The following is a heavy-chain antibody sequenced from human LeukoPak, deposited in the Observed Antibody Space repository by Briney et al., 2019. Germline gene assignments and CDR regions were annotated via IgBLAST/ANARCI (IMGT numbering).Heavy chain of an antibody. J-gene: IGHJ4*02. D-gene: IGHD2-15*01. CDR3: TRRYCSGGSCYSDY. CDR2: IGNDGSDT. V-gene: IGHV3-74*01. Sequence: PGGSLRLSCAASGLTFSGYWVHWVRQAPGKGLVWVSRIGNDGSDTIYADSVKGRFTISRDNSKNTLYLQMNSLRTEDTAVYYCTRRYCSGGSCYSDYWGQGTLVTVSS. CDR1: GLTFSGYW.